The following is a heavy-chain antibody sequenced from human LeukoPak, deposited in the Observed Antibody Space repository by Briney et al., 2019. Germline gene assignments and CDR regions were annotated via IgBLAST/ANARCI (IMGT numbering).Heavy chain of an antibody. CDR3: AKADRITMIVVVTVDY. V-gene: IGHV3-23*01. CDR1: GFTFSSYA. D-gene: IGHD3-22*01. CDR2: ISGSGGST. Sequence: GGSRRLSCAASGFTFSSYAMSWVRRAPGKGLEWVSAISGSGGSTYYADSVKGRFTISRDNYRNTLYLQMNSLRAEDTAVYYCAKADRITMIVVVTVDYWGQGTLVTVSS. J-gene: IGHJ4*02.